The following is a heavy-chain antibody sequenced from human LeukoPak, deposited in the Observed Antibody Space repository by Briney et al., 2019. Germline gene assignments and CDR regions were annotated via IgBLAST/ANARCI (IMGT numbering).Heavy chain of an antibody. V-gene: IGHV3-73*01. CDR3: TILYGDPPPRLY. CDR2: IRSKANSYAT. CDR1: GFTFSGSA. J-gene: IGHJ4*02. D-gene: IGHD4-17*01. Sequence: PGGSLRLSCAASGFTFSGSARHWVRQASGKGLEWVGRIRSKANSYATAYAASVKGRFTISRDDSKNTAYLQMNSLKTEDTAVYYCTILYGDPPPRLYWGQGTLVTVSS.